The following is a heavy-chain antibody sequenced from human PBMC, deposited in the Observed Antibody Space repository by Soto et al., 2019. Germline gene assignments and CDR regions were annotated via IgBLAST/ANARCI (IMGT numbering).Heavy chain of an antibody. D-gene: IGHD6-13*01. J-gene: IGHJ4*02. Sequence: GASGKVSCKASGYTFTGYYMHWVRQAPGQGLEWMGWINPNSGGTNYAQKFQGWVTMTRDTSISTAYMELSRLRSDDTAVYYCARGFRYSRQRTNYEDNAILDYWGQGTLVNGSS. CDR1: GYTFTGYY. CDR3: ARGFRYSRQRTNYEDNAILDY. V-gene: IGHV1-2*04. CDR2: INPNSGGT.